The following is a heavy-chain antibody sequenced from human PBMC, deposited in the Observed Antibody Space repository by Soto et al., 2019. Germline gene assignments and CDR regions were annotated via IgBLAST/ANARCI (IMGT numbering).Heavy chain of an antibody. D-gene: IGHD6-19*01. V-gene: IGHV3-9*01. CDR1: GFTFDDYA. J-gene: IGHJ4*02. Sequence: SLKISCAASGFTFDDYAMHWVRQAPGKGLEWVSGISWNSGSIGYADSVKGRFTISRDNAKNSLYLQMNSLRAEDTALYYCAKENRIAVAGTFGYWGQGTLVTVSS. CDR3: AKENRIAVAGTFGY. CDR2: ISWNSGSI.